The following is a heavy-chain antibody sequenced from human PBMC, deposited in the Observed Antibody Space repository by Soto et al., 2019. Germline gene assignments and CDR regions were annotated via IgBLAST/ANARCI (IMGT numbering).Heavy chain of an antibody. CDR3: ARDRYYYDSSGSSVFDY. J-gene: IGHJ4*02. V-gene: IGHV1-18*01. CDR1: GYTFTSYG. D-gene: IGHD3-22*01. CDR2: ISAYNGNT. Sequence: ASVKVSCKASGYTFTSYGISWVRQAPGQGLEWMGWISAYNGNTNYAQKLQGRVTMTTDTSTSTAYMKLRSLRSDDTAVYYCARDRYYYDSSGSSVFDYWGQGTLVTVSS.